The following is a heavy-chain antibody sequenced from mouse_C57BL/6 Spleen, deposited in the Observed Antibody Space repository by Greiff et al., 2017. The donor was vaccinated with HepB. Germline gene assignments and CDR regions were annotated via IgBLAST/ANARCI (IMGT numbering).Heavy chain of an antibody. V-gene: IGHV1-53*01. CDR2: INPSNGGT. J-gene: IGHJ1*03. CDR1: GYTFTSYW. Sequence: QVQLQQPGTELVKPGASVKLSCKASGYTFTSYWMHWVKQRPGQGLEWIGNINPSNGGTNYNEKFKSKATLTVDKSSSTAYMQRSSLTSEDSAVYYCARREVYYYGSSWYFDVWGTGTTVTVSS. CDR3: ARREVYYYGSSWYFDV. D-gene: IGHD1-1*01.